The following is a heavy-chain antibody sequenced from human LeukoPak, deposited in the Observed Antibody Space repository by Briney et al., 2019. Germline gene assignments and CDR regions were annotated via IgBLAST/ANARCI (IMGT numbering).Heavy chain of an antibody. D-gene: IGHD3-16*01. CDR2: IYTSGST. J-gene: IGHJ4*02. CDR1: GGSISSYY. Sequence: PSETLSLTCTVSGGSISSYYWSWIRQPAGKGLKWIGRIYTSGSTNHNPSLESRATMSVDTSKNQFSLKLRSVTAADTAVYYCARDLEGDSFYFDNWGQGTLVTVSS. V-gene: IGHV4-4*07. CDR3: ARDLEGDSFYFDN.